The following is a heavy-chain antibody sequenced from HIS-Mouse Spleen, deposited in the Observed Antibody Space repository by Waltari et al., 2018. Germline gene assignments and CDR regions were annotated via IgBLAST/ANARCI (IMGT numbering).Heavy chain of an antibody. CDR2: RNPNSGNT. CDR3: ARGRIAARPV. J-gene: IGHJ4*02. CDR1: GYTFTSYD. V-gene: IGHV1-8*01. D-gene: IGHD6-6*01. Sequence: QVQLVQSGAEVKKPGASVKVSCKASGYTFTSYDINWVGQATGQGLEWMGWRNPNSGNTGYAQNVHGRVTMTRNTSISTAYMELSSLRSEDTAVYYCARGRIAARPVWGQGTLVTVSS.